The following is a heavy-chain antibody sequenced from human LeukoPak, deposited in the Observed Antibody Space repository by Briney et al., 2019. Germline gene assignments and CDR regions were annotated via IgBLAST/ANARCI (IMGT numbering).Heavy chain of an antibody. V-gene: IGHV4-59*01. J-gene: IGHJ6*02. CDR2: IYSSGST. Sequence: SETLSLTCTVSGGSISSYYWSWIRQPPGKGLEWIGHIYSSGSTNYNPSLKSRVTLSVDMSKNQFSLKLSSVTAADTAVYYCAAGRGSPLFYGMDVWAKGPRSPSP. CDR1: GGSISSYY. CDR3: AAGRGSPLFYGMDV. D-gene: IGHD1-26*01.